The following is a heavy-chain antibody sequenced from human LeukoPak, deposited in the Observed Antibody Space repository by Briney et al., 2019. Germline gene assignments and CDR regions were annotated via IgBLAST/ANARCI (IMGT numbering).Heavy chain of an antibody. V-gene: IGHV4-39*07. D-gene: IGHD2-15*01. CDR1: GGSISSSSYY. J-gene: IGHJ3*02. CDR2: IYYSGST. Sequence: SETLSLTCTVSGGSISSSSYYWGWIRQPPGKGLEWIGSIYYSGSTYYNPSLKSRVTISVDTSKNQFSLKLSSVTAADTAVYYCARADGGNDAFDTWGQGTMVTVSS. CDR3: ARADGGNDAFDT.